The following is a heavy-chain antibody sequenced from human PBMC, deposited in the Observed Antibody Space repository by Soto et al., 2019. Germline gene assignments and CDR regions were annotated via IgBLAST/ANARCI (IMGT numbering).Heavy chain of an antibody. CDR3: ARVSPYCSSTSCYRWLLVTTPPYYFDY. CDR2: ISAYNGNT. V-gene: IGHV1-18*04. CDR1: GYTLTSYG. J-gene: IGHJ4*02. Sequence: ASVKVSCKASGYTLTSYGISWVRQAPGQGLEWMGWISAYNGNTNYAQKLQGRVTMPTDTSTSTAYMELRSLRSDDKAVYYCARVSPYCSSTSCYRWLLVTTPPYYFDYWGQGTRVTFSS. D-gene: IGHD2-2*02.